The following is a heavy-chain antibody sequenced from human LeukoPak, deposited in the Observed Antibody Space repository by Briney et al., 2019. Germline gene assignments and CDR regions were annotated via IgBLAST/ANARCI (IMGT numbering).Heavy chain of an antibody. CDR2: IGNKVSNYAT. CDR1: GFTFSGSA. Sequence: PGGSLRLSCAASGFTFSGSAMHWVRQASGKGLEWVGRIGNKVSNYATAYAASLRGRFTISRDDSKDTAYLQVNSLKTEDTAVYYCAGNYDSWTGLNYWGQGTLVTVSS. J-gene: IGHJ4*02. V-gene: IGHV3-73*01. CDR3: AGNYDSWTGLNY. D-gene: IGHD3-3*01.